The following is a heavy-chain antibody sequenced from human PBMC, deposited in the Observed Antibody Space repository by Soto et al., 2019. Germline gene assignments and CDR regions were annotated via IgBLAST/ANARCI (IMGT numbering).Heavy chain of an antibody. D-gene: IGHD6-13*01. Sequence: SETLSLTCTVCGGCISSYYWSWIRQPPGKGLEWIGYIYYSGSTNYNPSLKSRVTISVDTSKNQFSLKLSSVTAADTAVYYCARHWAGYETEFDYWGQGTLVTVSS. CDR1: GGCISSYY. V-gene: IGHV4-59*08. CDR2: IYYSGST. CDR3: ARHWAGYETEFDY. J-gene: IGHJ4*02.